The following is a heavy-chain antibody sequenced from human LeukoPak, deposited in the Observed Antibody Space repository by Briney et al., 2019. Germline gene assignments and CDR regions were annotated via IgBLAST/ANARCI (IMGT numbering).Heavy chain of an antibody. CDR3: AKATTEQWLVLDY. D-gene: IGHD6-19*01. J-gene: IGHJ4*02. V-gene: IGHV3-7*01. Sequence: PGGSLRLSCASSGFTSSSCWMSWVRQAPEKGLELVANIKQDGSEKYYVDSVKGQFTISRDNAKNSLYLQMNSLRAEDTAVYYCAKATTEQWLVLDYWGQGTLVTVSS. CDR1: GFTSSSCW. CDR2: IKQDGSEK.